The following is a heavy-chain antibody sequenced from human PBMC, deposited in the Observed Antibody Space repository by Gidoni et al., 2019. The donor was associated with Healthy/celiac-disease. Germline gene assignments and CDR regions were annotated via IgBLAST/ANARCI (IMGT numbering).Heavy chain of an antibody. Sequence: EVQLVESGGGLVKPGGSLRLSCAASGFTFRSYSMNWVRKAPGKGLEWVSSISSSSSYIYYADAVKGRFTISRDNAKNSLFLQMNSLRAEDTAVYYCARGAPRGYTFRFDPWVQGTLVTVSS. CDR1: GFTFRSYS. CDR2: ISSSSSYI. V-gene: IGHV3-21*01. D-gene: IGHD5-12*01. J-gene: IGHJ5*02. CDR3: ARGAPRGYTFRFDP.